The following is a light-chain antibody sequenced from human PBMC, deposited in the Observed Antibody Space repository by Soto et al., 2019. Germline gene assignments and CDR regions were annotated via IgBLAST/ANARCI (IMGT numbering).Light chain of an antibody. CDR1: QTISSW. J-gene: IGKJ1*01. CDR2: KAS. Sequence: DIQMTQSPSTLSGSVGDRVTITCRASQTISSWLAWYQQKPGKAPKLLIYKASTLKSGVPTRFRGCGSGTEFTLTISSLQPDDFATYNCQHYNSYSETFGRGTKVELK. V-gene: IGKV1-5*03. CDR3: QHYNSYSET.